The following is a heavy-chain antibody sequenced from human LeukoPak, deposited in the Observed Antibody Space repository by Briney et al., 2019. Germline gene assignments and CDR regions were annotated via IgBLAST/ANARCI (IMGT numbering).Heavy chain of an antibody. Sequence: ASVKVSCKAPGYTFTSYGISWVRQAPGQGLEWMGWISAYNGNTNYAQKLQGRVTMTTDTSTSTAYMELRSLRSDDTAVYYCARESLWFGESYGMDVWGQGTTVTVSS. D-gene: IGHD3-10*01. CDR2: ISAYNGNT. CDR1: GYTFTSYG. CDR3: ARESLWFGESYGMDV. J-gene: IGHJ6*02. V-gene: IGHV1-18*01.